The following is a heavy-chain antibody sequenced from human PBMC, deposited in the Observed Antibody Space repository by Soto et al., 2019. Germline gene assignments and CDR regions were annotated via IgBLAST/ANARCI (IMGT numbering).Heavy chain of an antibody. CDR1: VDSISRYY. J-gene: IGHJ5*02. CDR2: IYSSGST. CDR3: ARTLEAAGTENWFDP. Sequence: LXLTGMVSVDSISRYYWSWIRQPAGKGLEWIGRIYSSGSTKYNPSLKSRVIMSVDTSKNQFSLKLYSVTAADTAVYYCARTLEAAGTENWFDPWGQGTLVTVSS. V-gene: IGHV4-4*07. D-gene: IGHD6-13*01.